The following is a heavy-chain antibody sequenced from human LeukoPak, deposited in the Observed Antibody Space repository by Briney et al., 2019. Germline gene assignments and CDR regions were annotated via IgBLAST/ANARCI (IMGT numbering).Heavy chain of an antibody. CDR3: ATVAVIRGVTYFDY. Sequence: PSETLSLTCTVSGGSISSSSYYWGWIRQPPGKGLEWIGSIYYSGSTYYNPSLKSRVTISVDTSKNQFSLKLRSVTAADTAVYCATVAVIRGVTYFDYWGQGTLVTVSS. J-gene: IGHJ4*02. V-gene: IGHV4-39*07. D-gene: IGHD3-10*01. CDR1: GGSISSSSYY. CDR2: IYYSGST.